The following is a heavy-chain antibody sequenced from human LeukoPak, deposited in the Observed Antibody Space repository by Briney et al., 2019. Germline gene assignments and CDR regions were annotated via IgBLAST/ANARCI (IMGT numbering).Heavy chain of an antibody. CDR3: AKDGVVVVATSVYYYYYGMDV. J-gene: IGHJ6*02. D-gene: IGHD2-2*01. V-gene: IGHV1-69*02. Sequence: ASVKVSCKASGGTFSSYTISWVRQAPGQGLEWMGRIIPILNITDYTQNFQGRVTLTADKSTSTAYMELSTLRSEDTAVYYRAKDGVVVVATSVYYYYYGMDVWGQGTTVTVSS. CDR2: IIPILNIT. CDR1: GGTFSSYT.